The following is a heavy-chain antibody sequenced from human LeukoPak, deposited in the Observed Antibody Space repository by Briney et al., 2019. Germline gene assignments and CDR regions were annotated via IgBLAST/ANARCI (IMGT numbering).Heavy chain of an antibody. V-gene: IGHV4-39*07. CDR2: IYYSGST. J-gene: IGHJ5*02. Sequence: PSETLSLTCTVSGGSISSSSYYWGWIRQPPGKGLEWIGSIYYSGSTYYNPSLKSRVTISVDTSKNQFSLKLSSVTAADTAVYYCARARTSIAARRCWFDPWGQGTLVTVSS. CDR1: GGSISSSSYY. CDR3: ARARTSIAARRCWFDP. D-gene: IGHD6-6*01.